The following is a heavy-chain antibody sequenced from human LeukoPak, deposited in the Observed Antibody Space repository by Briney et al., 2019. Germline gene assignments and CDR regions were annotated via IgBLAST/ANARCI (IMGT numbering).Heavy chain of an antibody. D-gene: IGHD1-26*01. Sequence: PGGSLRLSCAASGFTFSSYAMSWVRQAPGKGLEWVANIKQDGSEKYYVDSVKGRFTISRDNAKNSLYLQMNSLRAEDTAVYYCAGNSGSYYFPFDYWGQGTLVTVSS. CDR2: IKQDGSEK. CDR1: GFTFSSYA. V-gene: IGHV3-7*01. CDR3: AGNSGSYYFPFDY. J-gene: IGHJ4*02.